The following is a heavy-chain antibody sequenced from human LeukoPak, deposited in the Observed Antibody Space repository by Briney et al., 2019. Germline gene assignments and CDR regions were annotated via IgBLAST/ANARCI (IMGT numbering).Heavy chain of an antibody. Sequence: PGGSLRLSCAAAGLTVSSNYMTWDRQAPGEGLEWVSVFYNGINTYYTDSVKGRFTTSRDNSKNTLYLQMKSLSAEDTAVYFCARVGSGNTYGYADYWGQGTLVTVSS. CDR3: ARVGSGNTYGYADY. J-gene: IGHJ4*02. CDR1: GLTVSSNY. V-gene: IGHV3-66*01. CDR2: FYNGINT. D-gene: IGHD5-18*01.